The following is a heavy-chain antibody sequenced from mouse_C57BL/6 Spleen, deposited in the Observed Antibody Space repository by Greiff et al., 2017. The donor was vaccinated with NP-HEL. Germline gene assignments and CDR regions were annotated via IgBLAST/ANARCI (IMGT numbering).Heavy chain of an antibody. D-gene: IGHD6-2*01. CDR3: ASSQKGGDYAMDY. J-gene: IGHJ4*01. CDR2: IDPANGNT. Sequence: EVQLQQSVAELVRPGASVKLSCTASGFNIKSTYMHWVKQRPEQGLEWIGRIDPANGNTKYAPKFQGKATITADTSSNTAYLQLSSLTSEDTAIYYCASSQKGGDYAMDYWGQGTSVTVSS. CDR1: GFNIKSTY. V-gene: IGHV14-3*01.